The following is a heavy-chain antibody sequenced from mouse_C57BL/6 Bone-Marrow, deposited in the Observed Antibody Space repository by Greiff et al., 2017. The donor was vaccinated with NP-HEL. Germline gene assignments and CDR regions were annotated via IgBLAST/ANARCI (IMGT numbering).Heavy chain of an antibody. Sequence: VQLQQSGAELARPGASVKLSCKASGYTFTSYGISWVKQRTGQGLEWIGEIYPRSGNTYYNEKFKGKATLTADKSSSTAYMELRSLTSEDSAVYFCARLHYGSRPFDYWGQGTTLTVSS. CDR2: IYPRSGNT. D-gene: IGHD1-1*01. CDR3: ARLHYGSRPFDY. CDR1: GYTFTSYG. V-gene: IGHV1-81*01. J-gene: IGHJ2*01.